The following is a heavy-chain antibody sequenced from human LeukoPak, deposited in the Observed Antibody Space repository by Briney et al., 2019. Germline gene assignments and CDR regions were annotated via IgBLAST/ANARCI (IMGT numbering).Heavy chain of an antibody. CDR3: AKYSSGWGLPDY. CDR2: ISYDGSNK. D-gene: IGHD6-19*01. V-gene: IGHV3-30*18. J-gene: IGHJ4*02. Sequence: GGSLRLSCAASGFTFSSYGMRWVRQAPGKGLEWVAVISYDGSNKYYADSVKGRFTISRDNSKNTLYLQMNSLRAEDTAVYYCAKYSSGWGLPDYWGQGTLVTVSS. CDR1: GFTFSSYG.